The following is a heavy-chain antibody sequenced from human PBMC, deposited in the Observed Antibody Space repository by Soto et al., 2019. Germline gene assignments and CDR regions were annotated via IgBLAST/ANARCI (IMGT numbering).Heavy chain of an antibody. Sequence: ASVKVSCKASGYTFTSYGINWVRQAPGQGLEWMGWISAYNGNTNYAQKLQGRVTMTTDTSTSTAYMELRSLRSDDTAVYYCARARYRITMIVVVMDAFDIWGQGTMVTVSS. V-gene: IGHV1-18*01. CDR1: GYTFTSYG. D-gene: IGHD3-22*01. J-gene: IGHJ3*02. CDR2: ISAYNGNT. CDR3: ARARYRITMIVVVMDAFDI.